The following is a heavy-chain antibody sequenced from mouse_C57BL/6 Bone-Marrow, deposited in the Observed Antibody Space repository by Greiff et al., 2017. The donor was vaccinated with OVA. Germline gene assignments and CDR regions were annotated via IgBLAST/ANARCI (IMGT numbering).Heavy chain of an antibody. CDR3: SYYDYDGGY. J-gene: IGHJ2*01. Sequence: EVQLVESGAELVRPGASVKLSCTASGFNIKDDYMHWVKQRPEQGLEWIGWFDPENGDTEYASKFQGKATITADTSSNTAYLQLSSLTSEDTAVYYCSYYDYDGGYWGQGTTLTVSS. CDR1: GFNIKDDY. CDR2: FDPENGDT. V-gene: IGHV14-4*01. D-gene: IGHD2-4*01.